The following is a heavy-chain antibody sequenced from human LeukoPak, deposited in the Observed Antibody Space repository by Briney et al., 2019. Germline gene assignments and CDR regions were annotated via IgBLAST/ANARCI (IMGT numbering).Heavy chain of an antibody. CDR3: ARVDAAAICHY. D-gene: IGHD2-2*01. CDR1: GYTFTGYY. CDR2: ISAYNGNT. V-gene: IGHV1-18*04. Sequence: GASVKVSCKASGYTFTGYYMHWVRQAPGQGLEWMGWISAYNGNTNYAQKLQGRVTMTTDTSTSTAYMELRSLRSDDTAVYYCARVDAAAICHYWGQGTLVTVSS. J-gene: IGHJ4*02.